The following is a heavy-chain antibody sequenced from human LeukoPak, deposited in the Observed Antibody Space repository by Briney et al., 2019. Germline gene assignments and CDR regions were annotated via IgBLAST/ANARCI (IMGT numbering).Heavy chain of an antibody. CDR2: VSGGGGTT. D-gene: IGHD2-2*01. V-gene: IGHV3-23*01. CDR1: GFTFSSYA. CDR3: AKDMGYCSSATCYGLDY. J-gene: IGHJ4*02. Sequence: GGSLRLSCAASGFTFSSYAMSWVRQAPGKGLEWVSTVSGGGGTTYYADSVKGRFTISRDNSKNTLFLQMNSLRAEDTAIHYCAKDMGYCSSATCYGLDYWGQGTLVTVSS.